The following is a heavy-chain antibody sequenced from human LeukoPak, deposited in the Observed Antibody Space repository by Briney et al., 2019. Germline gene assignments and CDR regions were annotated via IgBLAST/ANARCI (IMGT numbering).Heavy chain of an antibody. D-gene: IGHD6-13*01. CDR3: ARGMSSSWYKAFDI. CDR2: IYHSGST. Sequence: SETLSLTCAVSGGSINIDNWWSWVRQPPGKGLEWIGEIYHSGSTNYNPSLKSRVTISVDKSKNQFSLNLSSVAAADTAVYYCARGMSSSWYKAFDIWGQGTMVTVSS. CDR1: GGSINIDNW. V-gene: IGHV4-4*02. J-gene: IGHJ3*02.